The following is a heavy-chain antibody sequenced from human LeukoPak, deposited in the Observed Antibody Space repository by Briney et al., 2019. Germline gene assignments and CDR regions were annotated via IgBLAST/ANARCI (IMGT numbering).Heavy chain of an antibody. V-gene: IGHV4-39*07. D-gene: IGHD2-2*01. CDR3: TRGRSRYCSSTSCLRGMDV. Sequence: SETLSLTCSVSGGSVSSSSHYWGWIRQPPGKGLEWIASFYSGGSSYFNPSLKSRVTISVDTSKNQFSLKLSSVTAADTAVYYCTRGRSRYCSSTSCLRGMDVWGQGTTVTVSS. J-gene: IGHJ6*02. CDR1: GGSVSSSSHY. CDR2: FYSGGSS.